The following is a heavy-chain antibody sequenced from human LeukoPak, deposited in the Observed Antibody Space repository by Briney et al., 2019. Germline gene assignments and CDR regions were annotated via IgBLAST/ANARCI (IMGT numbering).Heavy chain of an antibody. D-gene: IGHD3-3*01. J-gene: IGHJ4*02. CDR1: GVSISSYY. V-gene: IGHV4-59*01. CDR2: IYYSGST. CDR3: ARGRPYTIFGGRGGTIDY. Sequence: KASETLSLTCTVSGVSISSYYWSWIRQPPGKGLEWIGDIYYSGSTNYNPSLKSRVTISVDTSKNHFSLKQSSVTAADTAVYYCARGRPYTIFGGRGGTIDYWGQGTLVTVSS.